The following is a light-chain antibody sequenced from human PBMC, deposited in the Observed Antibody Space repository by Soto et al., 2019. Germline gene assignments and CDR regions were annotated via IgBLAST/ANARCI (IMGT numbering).Light chain of an antibody. CDR2: AAS. V-gene: IGKV3-15*01. CDR3: QQYNTWPQS. J-gene: IGKJ3*01. Sequence: IVMTQSPATLSVSPGERATLSCRASESVAGNLAWYQQKPGQPPGLLFFAASTRATGSPARFSGSGSGTDFTLTITSLQSEDFAVYYCQQYNTWPQSFGPGTRVDV. CDR1: ESVAGN.